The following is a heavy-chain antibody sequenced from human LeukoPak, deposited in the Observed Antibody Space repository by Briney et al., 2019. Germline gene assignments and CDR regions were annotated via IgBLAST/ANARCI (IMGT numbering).Heavy chain of an antibody. CDR1: GFTFSNYW. CDR2: INGDGSST. V-gene: IGHV3-74*01. Sequence: SGGSLRLSCAASGFTFSNYWMHWVRQAPGKGLVWVSRINGDGSSTPYADSVKCPFTISRDNAKNTLYLQMDSLRAEDTAVYYCARDPYGSGRYWGQGTRVTVSS. CDR3: ARDPYGSGRY. J-gene: IGHJ4*02. D-gene: IGHD3-10*01.